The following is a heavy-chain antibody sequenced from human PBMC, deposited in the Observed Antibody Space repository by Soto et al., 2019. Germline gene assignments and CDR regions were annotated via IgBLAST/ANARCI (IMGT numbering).Heavy chain of an antibody. V-gene: IGHV4-39*01. D-gene: IGHD2-21*02. CDR1: GESISRSCYY. CDR2: IYYSGRT. Sequence: PSATLSLTCIVSGESISRSCYYWGWIRPPPGKGLEWIGSIYYSGRTYYNPSFKSRVTISIDTSKNQFSLKLSSGTATDTALYYCARQRTTVVTQAYSDHWGQGALVNVSS. J-gene: IGHJ4*02. CDR3: ARQRTTVVTQAYSDH.